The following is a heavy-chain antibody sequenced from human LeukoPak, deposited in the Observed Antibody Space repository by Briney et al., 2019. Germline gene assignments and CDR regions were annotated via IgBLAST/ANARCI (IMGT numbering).Heavy chain of an antibody. CDR3: ARDDLVIGGGAFDI. J-gene: IGHJ3*02. D-gene: IGHD2-21*01. CDR2: IYYSGST. Sequence: SETLSLTCTVSGDSISGSRYYWAWIRQPPGKGLEWIGSIYYSGSTYYSPSLKSRVTISLDTSKNQFSLKLSSVTAADTAVYYCARDDLVIGGGAFDIWGQGTMVTVSS. V-gene: IGHV4-39*07. CDR1: GDSISGSRYY.